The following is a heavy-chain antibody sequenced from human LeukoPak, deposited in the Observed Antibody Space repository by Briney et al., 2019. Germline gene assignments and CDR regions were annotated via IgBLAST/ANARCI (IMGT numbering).Heavy chain of an antibody. CDR3: ARDGFLESANWFDP. Sequence: SETLSLTFTVSGGSISSGSYYWSWIRPPARKGLEWIGRIYTSGSTNYNPSLKSRVTISVDTSKNQFSLKLSSVTAADTAVYYCARDGFLESANWFDPWGQGTLVTVSS. CDR1: GGSISSGSYY. CDR2: IYTSGST. D-gene: IGHD3-3*01. J-gene: IGHJ5*02. V-gene: IGHV4-61*02.